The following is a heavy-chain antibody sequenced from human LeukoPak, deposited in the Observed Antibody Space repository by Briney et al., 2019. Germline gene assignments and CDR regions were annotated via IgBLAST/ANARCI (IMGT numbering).Heavy chain of an antibody. CDR1: GFTFSSYS. D-gene: IGHD3-3*01. Sequence: GGSLRLSCAASGFTFSSYSMTWVRQAPGKGLEWVSSISSSSSYIYYADSVKGRFTISRDNAKNSLYLQMNSLRAEDTAVYYCARDPTLRFLEWLPLNWFDPWGQGTLVTVSS. CDR3: ARDPTLRFLEWLPLNWFDP. J-gene: IGHJ5*02. V-gene: IGHV3-21*01. CDR2: ISSSSSYI.